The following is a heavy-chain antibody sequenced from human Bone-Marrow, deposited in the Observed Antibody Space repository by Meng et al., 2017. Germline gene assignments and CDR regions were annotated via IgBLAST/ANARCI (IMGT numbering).Heavy chain of an antibody. Sequence: KVSCKGSGYSFTSYWIGWVRQMPGKGLEWMGIIYPGDSDTRYSPSFQGQVTISADKSISNAYLQWGSLKASDTAMYYCASSITMIRGQSAFDLWGQGTMVTVSS. CDR3: ASSITMIRGQSAFDL. D-gene: IGHD3-10*01. CDR2: IYPGDSDT. V-gene: IGHV5-51*01. CDR1: GYSFTSYW. J-gene: IGHJ3*01.